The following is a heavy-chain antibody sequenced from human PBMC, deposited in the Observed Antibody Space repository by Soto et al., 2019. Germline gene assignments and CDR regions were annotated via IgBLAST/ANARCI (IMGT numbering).Heavy chain of an antibody. CDR2: IVTYNGNT. V-gene: IGHV1-18*01. J-gene: IGHJ5*02. D-gene: IGHD6-19*01. CDR1: GYTFTNFG. Sequence: QVQLVQSGAEVKKPGASVKVSCKASGYTFTNFGISWVRQVPGQGLEWVGWIVTYNGNTNSAQKLQGRVTLTTDASTSTAARGLTSLRSDDTAVYYCARGPQSSGWRGKWFDPWGQGTLVTVSS. CDR3: ARGPQSSGWRGKWFDP.